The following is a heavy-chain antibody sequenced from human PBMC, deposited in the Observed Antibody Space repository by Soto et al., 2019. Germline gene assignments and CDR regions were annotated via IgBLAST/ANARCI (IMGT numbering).Heavy chain of an antibody. Sequence: GGSLRLSCAASGFAFSNAWINWVRQAPGKGLEWVGRIKSKTDGGTTDYAAPVKGRFTISRDDSKNTLYLQMNSLKTEDTAVYYCTTDPVTMIVVVPSSGWGQGTLVTVS. V-gene: IGHV3-15*07. CDR2: IKSKTDGGTT. J-gene: IGHJ4*02. CDR3: TTDPVTMIVVVPSSG. D-gene: IGHD3-22*01. CDR1: GFAFSNAW.